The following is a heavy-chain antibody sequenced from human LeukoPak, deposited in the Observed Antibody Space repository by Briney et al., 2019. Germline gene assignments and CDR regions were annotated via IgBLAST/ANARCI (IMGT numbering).Heavy chain of an antibody. J-gene: IGHJ4*02. V-gene: IGHV4-34*01. Sequence: KPSETLSLTCAVYGGSFSGYYWSWIRQPPGKGLEWIGEINHSGSTNYNPSLKSRVTISVDTSKNQFSLKLSSVTAADTAVYYCARRPYSSSWYFDYWGQGTLVTVSS. CDR2: INHSGST. D-gene: IGHD6-13*01. CDR1: GGSFSGYY. CDR3: ARRPYSSSWYFDY.